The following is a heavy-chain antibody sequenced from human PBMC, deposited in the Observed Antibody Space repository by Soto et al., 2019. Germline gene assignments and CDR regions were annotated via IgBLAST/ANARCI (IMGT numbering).Heavy chain of an antibody. CDR1: GGSISSYY. V-gene: IGHV4-59*01. CDR2: IYYSGST. J-gene: IGHJ6*02. CDR3: ARRASYYYGMDV. Sequence: PSETLSLTCTVSGGSISSYYWSWIRQPPGKGLEWIGYIYYSGSTNYNPSLKSRVTISVDTSKNQFSLKLSSVTAADTAVYYCARRASYYYGMDVWGQGTTVTVS.